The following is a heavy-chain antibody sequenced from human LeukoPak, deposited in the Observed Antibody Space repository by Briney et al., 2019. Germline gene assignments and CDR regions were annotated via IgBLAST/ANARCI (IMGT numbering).Heavy chain of an antibody. Sequence: GASVKVPCKASGYTFTSYDINWVRQATGQGLEWMGWMNPNSGNTGYAQKFQGRVTITRNTSISTAYMELSSLRSEDTAVYYCARARSSVSSDAFDIWGQGTMVTVSS. CDR2: MNPNSGNT. CDR1: GYTFTSYD. CDR3: ARARSSVSSDAFDI. V-gene: IGHV1-8*03. J-gene: IGHJ3*02. D-gene: IGHD3-22*01.